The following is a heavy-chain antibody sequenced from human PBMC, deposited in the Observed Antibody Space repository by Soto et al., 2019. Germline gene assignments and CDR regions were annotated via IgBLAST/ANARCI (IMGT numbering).Heavy chain of an antibody. CDR3: ARESITMVRGVQDDRRAIDY. CDR1: GGSISSGDYY. Sequence: KTSETLSLTCTVSGGSISSGDYYWSWIRQPPGKGLEWIGYIYYSGSTYYNPSLKSRVTISVDTSKNQFSLKLSSVTAADTAVYYCARESITMVRGVQDDRRAIDYWGQGTLVTVSS. V-gene: IGHV4-30-4*01. CDR2: IYYSGST. J-gene: IGHJ4*02. D-gene: IGHD3-10*01.